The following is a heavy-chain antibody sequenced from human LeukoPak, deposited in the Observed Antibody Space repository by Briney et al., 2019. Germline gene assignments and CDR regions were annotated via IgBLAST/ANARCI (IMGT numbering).Heavy chain of an antibody. CDR3: ASHSAFDP. CDR1: GFTFNNAW. D-gene: IGHD2-15*01. J-gene: IGHJ5*02. V-gene: IGHV3-15*01. CDR2: IKSKNVGGTT. Sequence: PGGSLRLSCAASGFTFNNAWMNWVRQAPGKGLEWVGRIKSKNVGGTTDYAAPVKGRFTISRDDSKNTVYLQMNSLKIEDTAVYYCASHSAFDPWGQGTLVTVSS.